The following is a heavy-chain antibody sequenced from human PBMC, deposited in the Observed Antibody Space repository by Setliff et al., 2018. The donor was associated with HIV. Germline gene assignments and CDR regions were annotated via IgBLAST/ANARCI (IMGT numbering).Heavy chain of an antibody. CDR2: INTGNGNT. CDR3: ARDKPSPILFGVATYYYYGMDV. J-gene: IGHJ6*02. Sequence: ASVKVSCKASGYTFTSYAMHWVRQAPGQRLEWMGWINTGNGNTKYSQKFQGRVTMIRDTSTSTVYMELSSLRSEDTAVYYCARDKPSPILFGVATYYYYGMDVWGHGTTVTVSS. V-gene: IGHV1-3*04. D-gene: IGHD3-3*01. CDR1: GYTFTSYA.